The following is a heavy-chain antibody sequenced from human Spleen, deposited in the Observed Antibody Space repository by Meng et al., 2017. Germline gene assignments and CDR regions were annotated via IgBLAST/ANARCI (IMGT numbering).Heavy chain of an antibody. J-gene: IGHJ4*02. D-gene: IGHD3-3*01. CDR2: IWYDGSNK. Sequence: GGSLRLSCAASGFTFSSYGMHWVRQAPGKGLEWVAVIWYDGSNKYYADSVKGRFTISRDNAKNTLYLQMNSLRADDTAVYYCARDLGWVLFDYWGQGALVTVSS. V-gene: IGHV3-33*01. CDR3: ARDLGWVLFDY. CDR1: GFTFSSYG.